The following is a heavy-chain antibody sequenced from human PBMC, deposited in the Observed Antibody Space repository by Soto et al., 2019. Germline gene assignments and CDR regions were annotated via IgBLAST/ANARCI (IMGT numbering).Heavy chain of an antibody. D-gene: IGHD6-13*01. J-gene: IGHJ6*02. CDR3: ARTLSNPYSSSWSPPVRYYYYYGMDV. CDR1: GFTFSSYA. V-gene: IGHV3-23*01. Sequence: PGGSLRLSCAASGFTFSSYAMSWVRQAPGKGLEWVSAISGSGGSTYYADSVKGRFAISRDNSKNTLYLQMNSLRAEDTAVYYCARTLSNPYSSSWSPPVRYYYYYGMDVWGQGTTVTVSS. CDR2: ISGSGGST.